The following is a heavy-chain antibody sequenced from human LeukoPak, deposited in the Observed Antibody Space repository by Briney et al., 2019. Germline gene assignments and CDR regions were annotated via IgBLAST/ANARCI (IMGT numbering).Heavy chain of an antibody. CDR2: IIPIFGTA. D-gene: IGHD2-2*01. CDR1: GGTFSSYA. CDR3: ARKSVVVPAAFDY. J-gene: IGHJ4*02. V-gene: IGHV1-69*05. Sequence: SVKVSCKAPGGTFSSYAISWVRQAPGQGLEWMGGIIPIFGTANYAQKFQGRVTITTDESTSTAYMELSSLRSEDTAVYYCARKSVVVPAAFDYWGQGTLVTVSS.